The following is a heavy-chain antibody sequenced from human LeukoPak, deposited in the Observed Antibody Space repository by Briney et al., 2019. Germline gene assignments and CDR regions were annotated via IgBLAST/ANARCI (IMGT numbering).Heavy chain of an antibody. V-gene: IGHV1-69*05. CDR2: IIPIFGTA. D-gene: IGHD3-22*01. Sequence: GPSVKVSCKASGGTFSSYAISWVRQAPGQGLEWMGRIIPIFGTANYAQKFQGRVTITTDESTRTAYMSLSSLRSEDKAVYYCARERYYYDSSGNMIDYWGQGTLVTVSS. CDR1: GGTFSSYA. J-gene: IGHJ4*02. CDR3: ARERYYYDSSGNMIDY.